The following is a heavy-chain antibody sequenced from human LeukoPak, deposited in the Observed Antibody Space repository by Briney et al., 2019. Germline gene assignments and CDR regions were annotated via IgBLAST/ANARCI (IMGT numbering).Heavy chain of an antibody. J-gene: IGHJ4*02. CDR1: GLTFSVYD. V-gene: IGHV3-23*01. D-gene: IGHD6-19*01. CDR3: AKLTRWSAGTGVEYFDY. Sequence: PGGSLRLFCASSGLTFSVYDMRWVRLAPGKGLECVSALSCSWGSKFYADSARGRFTFSRDNSKNTLNLQMNSLRADDTAVNYCAKLTRWSAGTGVEYFDYWGQGTLVTVSS. CDR2: LSCSWGSK.